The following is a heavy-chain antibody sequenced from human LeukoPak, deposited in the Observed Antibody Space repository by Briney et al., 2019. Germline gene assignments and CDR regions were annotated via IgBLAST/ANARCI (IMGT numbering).Heavy chain of an antibody. CDR1: GFTFSSYA. D-gene: IGHD1-7*01. CDR2: ISAGGSST. V-gene: IGHV3-23*01. J-gene: IGHJ4*02. Sequence: SGGSLRLSCAASGFTFSSYAMSWVRQAPGKGLEWVSSISAGGSSTNYADSVKGRFTISRDNSKNTLYLQMNSLRAEDTAVYYCAKPLLELRGDYFNYWGQGTLVTVSS. CDR3: AKPLLELRGDYFNY.